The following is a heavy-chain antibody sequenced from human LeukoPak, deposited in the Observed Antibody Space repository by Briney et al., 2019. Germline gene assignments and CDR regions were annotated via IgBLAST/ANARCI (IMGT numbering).Heavy chain of an antibody. J-gene: IGHJ4*02. Sequence: GGSLRLSCAASGFTFNNYPMTWVRQPPGKGLEWVSGISDSGDITYYTDSVKGRFAVPRDNSKNTLYPQMSSLRAEDTAVYYCAKRSKLSCSSTSCPLDYWGQGTLVTVSS. CDR2: ISDSGDIT. CDR1: GFTFNNYP. V-gene: IGHV3-23*01. CDR3: AKRSKLSCSSTSCPLDY. D-gene: IGHD2-2*01.